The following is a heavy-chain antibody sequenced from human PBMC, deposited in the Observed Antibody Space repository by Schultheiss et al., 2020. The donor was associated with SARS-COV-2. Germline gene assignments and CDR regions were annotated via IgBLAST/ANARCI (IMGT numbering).Heavy chain of an antibody. V-gene: IGHV3-30-3*01. J-gene: IGHJ4*02. D-gene: IGHD5-12*01. CDR2: ISYDGSNK. Sequence: GGSLRLSCAASGFTFSSYAMHWVRQAPGKGLEWVAVISYDGSNKYYADSVKGRFTISRDNSRDTLYLQMNSLRPEDTAVYYCARDSGYDLKGDFDYWGQGTLVTVSS. CDR3: ARDSGYDLKGDFDY. CDR1: GFTFSSYA.